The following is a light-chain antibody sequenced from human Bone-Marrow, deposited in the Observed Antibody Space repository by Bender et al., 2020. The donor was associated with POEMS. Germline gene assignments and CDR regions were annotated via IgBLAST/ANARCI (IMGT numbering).Light chain of an antibody. CDR1: SSDVGRYNY. Sequence: QSVLTQPRSVSGSPGQSVTISCTGTSSDVGRYNYVSWYQQDPGKAPKVMIYEVSKRPSGVSNRFSGSKSGNTASLTISGLQAEDEADYYCCSYAGSTWVFGGGTKLTVL. CDR3: CSYAGSTWV. CDR2: EVS. J-gene: IGLJ3*02. V-gene: IGLV2-11*01.